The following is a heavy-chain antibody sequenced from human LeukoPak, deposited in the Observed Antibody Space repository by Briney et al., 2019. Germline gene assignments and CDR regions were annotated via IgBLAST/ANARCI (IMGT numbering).Heavy chain of an antibody. V-gene: IGHV3-74*01. CDR1: EFPFDTYV. J-gene: IGHJ4*02. Sequence: GGSLRLSCAASEFPFDTYVMHWVRQVPGKGLVWVSRISHDGTITSYADSVKGRFTISRDNAKNTLYLQMDSLRAEDTAIYYCARDRDFILFDYWGQGALVTVSS. D-gene: IGHD2-21*01. CDR2: ISHDGTIT. CDR3: ARDRDFILFDY.